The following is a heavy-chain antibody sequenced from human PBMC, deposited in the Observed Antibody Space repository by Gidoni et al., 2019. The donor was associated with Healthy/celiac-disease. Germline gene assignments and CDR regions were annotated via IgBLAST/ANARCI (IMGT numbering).Heavy chain of an antibody. CDR2: FDPEDGET. Sequence: QVQLVQSGAEVKKPGASVKVSCTVSGYTLTELSMHWVRQAPGKGLEWMGGFDPEDGETIYAQKFQGRVTMTEDTSTDTAYMELSSLRSEDTAVYYCATAIPTVTTSVWYFDLWGRGTLVTVSS. V-gene: IGHV1-24*01. CDR1: GYTLTELS. J-gene: IGHJ2*01. CDR3: ATAIPTVTTSVWYFDL. D-gene: IGHD4-17*01.